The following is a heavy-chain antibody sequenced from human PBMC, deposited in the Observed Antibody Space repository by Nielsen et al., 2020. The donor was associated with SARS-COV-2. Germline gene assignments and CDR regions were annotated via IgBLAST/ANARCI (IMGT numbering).Heavy chain of an antibody. CDR3: ARLGRSNAPRNGFDI. J-gene: IGHJ3*02. Sequence: GESLKISCKASGYTFTSHLIGWVRQMPGKGPEWVGIIHPGDSETRYSPSLQGQVTISADRTIRSAHLQWSSLKASDTAIYYCARLGRSNAPRNGFDIWGQGTLVTVST. D-gene: IGHD1-26*01. CDR1: GYTFTSHL. V-gene: IGHV5-51*01. CDR2: IHPGDSET.